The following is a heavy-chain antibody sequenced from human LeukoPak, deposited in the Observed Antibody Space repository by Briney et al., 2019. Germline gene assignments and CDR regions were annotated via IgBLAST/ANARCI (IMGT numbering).Heavy chain of an antibody. V-gene: IGHV4-34*01. Sequence: PSETLSLTCAVYGGSFSGYYWSWIRQPPGKGLEWIGEINHSGSTNYNPSLKSRVTISVDTSKNQFSLKLSSVTAADTAVYYCARRPSFSSSWYTRREFDYWGQGTLVTVSS. CDR2: INHSGST. D-gene: IGHD6-13*01. CDR3: ARRPSFSSSWYTRREFDY. J-gene: IGHJ4*02. CDR1: GGSFSGYY.